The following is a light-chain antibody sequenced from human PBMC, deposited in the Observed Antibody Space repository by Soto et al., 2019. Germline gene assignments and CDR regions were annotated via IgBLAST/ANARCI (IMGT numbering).Light chain of an antibody. CDR2: WAS. Sequence: DIVMTQSPDSLAVSLGERATINCKSSQSVLYSSNNKNYLAWYQQKPGQPPKLLIYWASTRDSGVPDRFSGSGYGKDFTLPISSLQAEDVAVYYCQQYYSTPQTFGQGTNVEIK. CDR1: QSVLYSSNNKNY. CDR3: QQYYSTPQT. V-gene: IGKV4-1*01. J-gene: IGKJ1*01.